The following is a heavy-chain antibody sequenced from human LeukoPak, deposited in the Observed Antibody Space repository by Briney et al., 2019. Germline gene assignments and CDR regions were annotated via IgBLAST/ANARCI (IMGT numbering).Heavy chain of an antibody. V-gene: IGHV4-59*01. D-gene: IGHD1-26*01. CDR2: VFYRGST. CDR3: ARLSGCSPGVDY. Sequence: SETLSLTCTVSGGSIGSYYWSWIRQPPGKGLEWIGYVFYRGSTNYNPSLKSRVTISVDTSKNQFSLKLSSVTAADTAVYYCARLSGCSPGVDYWGQGTLVTVSS. CDR1: GGSIGSYY. J-gene: IGHJ4*02.